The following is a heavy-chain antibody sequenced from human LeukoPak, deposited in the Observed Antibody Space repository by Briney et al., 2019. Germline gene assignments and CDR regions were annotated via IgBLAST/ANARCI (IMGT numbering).Heavy chain of an antibody. D-gene: IGHD4-17*01. CDR3: AEDGDYGAEYFQH. V-gene: IGHV3-30*18. CDR2: ISYDGSNK. J-gene: IGHJ1*01. CDR1: GFTFSSYG. Sequence: GGSLRLSCAASGFTFSSYGMHWVRQAPGKGLEWVAVISYDGSNKYYADSVKGRLTISRDNSKNTLYLQMNNLRADDTAVYYSAEDGDYGAEYFQHWGQGTLVTVSS.